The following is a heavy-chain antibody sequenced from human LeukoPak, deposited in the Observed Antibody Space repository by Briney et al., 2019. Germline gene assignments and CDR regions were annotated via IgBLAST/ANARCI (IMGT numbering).Heavy chain of an antibody. Sequence: GGSLRLSCAASGFTFSSYWMHWVRQTPGKGLVWVSRINSDGSSTSYADSVKGRFTISRDNTKNTLYLQMNSLRAEDTAFYYCAGGGAYSSAYYYFDYWGQGALVTVSS. D-gene: IGHD6-19*01. J-gene: IGHJ4*02. V-gene: IGHV3-74*01. CDR1: GFTFSSYW. CDR3: AGGGAYSSAYYYFDY. CDR2: INSDGSST.